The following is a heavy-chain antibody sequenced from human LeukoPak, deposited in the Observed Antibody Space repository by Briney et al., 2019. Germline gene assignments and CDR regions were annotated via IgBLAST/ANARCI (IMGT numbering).Heavy chain of an antibody. CDR1: GFTFSSYW. Sequence: GGSLRLSCAASGFTFSSYWMSWVRQAPGKGLEWVANIKQDGSGKYYVDSVKGRFTISRDNAKNSLYLQMNSLRAEDTAVYYCARDKTPSSGSPPRSGAFDIWGQGTMVTVSS. J-gene: IGHJ3*02. D-gene: IGHD1-26*01. CDR3: ARDKTPSSGSPPRSGAFDI. V-gene: IGHV3-7*01. CDR2: IKQDGSGK.